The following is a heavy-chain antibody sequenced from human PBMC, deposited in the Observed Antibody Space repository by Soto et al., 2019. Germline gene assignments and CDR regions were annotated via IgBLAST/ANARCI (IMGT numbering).Heavy chain of an antibody. CDR1: GGFVTSGSYY. CDR2: MSHSGGT. Sequence: QVQLQQWGAGLLKPSETLSLTCAVYGGFVTSGSYYWSWIRQPPGKGLEWIGEMSHSGGTHFNPYLQSRVTISVDTSKNQFTLKMSSVTAADTALYYCARVERGTATTVVDAFDIWGPGTRVTVSS. CDR3: ARVERGTATTVVDAFDI. V-gene: IGHV4-34*01. D-gene: IGHD1-1*01. J-gene: IGHJ3*02.